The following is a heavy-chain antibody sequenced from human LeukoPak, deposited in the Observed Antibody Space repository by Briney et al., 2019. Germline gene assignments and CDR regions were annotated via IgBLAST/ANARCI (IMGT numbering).Heavy chain of an antibody. J-gene: IGHJ6*02. CDR2: IRFDGSEK. CDR1: GFTFSSYG. Sequence: PGGSLRLSCAASGFTFSSYGMHWVRPAPGKGLEWVSFIRFDGSEKYYADSVRGRFTISRDNSKNTLSLQMNSLRAEDTALYYCAKDVYDCSGGSCPQYYYVMDVWGQGTTVTVSS. V-gene: IGHV3-30*02. D-gene: IGHD2-15*01. CDR3: AKDVYDCSGGSCPQYYYVMDV.